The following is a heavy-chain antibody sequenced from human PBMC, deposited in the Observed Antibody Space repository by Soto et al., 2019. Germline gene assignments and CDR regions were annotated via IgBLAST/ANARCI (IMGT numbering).Heavy chain of an antibody. CDR3: ARTRYGSGSYRDVDFDY. CDR2: IYYSGST. V-gene: IGHV4-31*03. J-gene: IGHJ4*02. D-gene: IGHD3-10*01. Sequence: SETLSLTCTVSGGSISSGGYYWSWIRQHPGKGLEWIGYIYYSGSTYYNPSLKSRVTISVDTSKNQFSLKLSSVTAADTAVYYCARTRYGSGSYRDVDFDYWGQGTLVTVSS. CDR1: GGSISSGGYY.